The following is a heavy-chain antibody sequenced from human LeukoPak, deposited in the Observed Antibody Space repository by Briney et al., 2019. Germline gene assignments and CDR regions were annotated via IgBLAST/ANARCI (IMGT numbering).Heavy chain of an antibody. V-gene: IGHV1-46*01. Sequence: GSSVTVSCKASGGTFSSYAISWVRQAPGQGLEWMGIINPSGGSTSYAQKFQGRVTMTRDTSTSTVYMELSSLRSEDTAVYYCARAPPRLVGAIDYWGQGTLVTVSS. J-gene: IGHJ4*02. CDR3: ARAPPRLVGAIDY. D-gene: IGHD1-26*01. CDR1: GGTFSSYA. CDR2: INPSGGST.